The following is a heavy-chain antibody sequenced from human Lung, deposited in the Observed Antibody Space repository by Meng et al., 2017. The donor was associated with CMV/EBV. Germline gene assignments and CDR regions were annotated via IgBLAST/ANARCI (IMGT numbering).Heavy chain of an antibody. V-gene: IGHV1-46*01. Sequence: SCKASGYTFTTYYLHWVQQAPGQGLEWMGIINPSGGDTSYAQRFQGRVTMTRDTSTSTVYMELSSLRSEDTAMYYCAGANYFEWFDPWGQGTLVTVSS. J-gene: IGHJ5*02. CDR3: AGANYFEWFDP. CDR1: GYTFTTYY. CDR2: INPSGGDT. D-gene: IGHD2/OR15-2a*01.